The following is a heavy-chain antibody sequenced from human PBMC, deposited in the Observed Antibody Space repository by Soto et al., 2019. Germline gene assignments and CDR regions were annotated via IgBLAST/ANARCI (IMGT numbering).Heavy chain of an antibody. Sequence: GGSLRLSCAASGFTFSSYSMHWVRQAPGKGLEWVSSISSSSSYIYYADSVKGRFTISRDNAKNSLYLQMNILRAEDTAVYYCARVDPREELSIYYYYYHGMDVWGQGTTVTVSS. CDR1: GFTFSSYS. J-gene: IGHJ6*02. CDR3: ARVDPREELSIYYYYYHGMDV. CDR2: ISSSSSYI. D-gene: IGHD1-26*01. V-gene: IGHV3-21*01.